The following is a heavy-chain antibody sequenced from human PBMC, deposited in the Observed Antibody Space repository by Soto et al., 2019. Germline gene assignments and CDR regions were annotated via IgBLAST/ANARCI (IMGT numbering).Heavy chain of an antibody. CDR1: GYTFTSYA. CDR2: INTNTGNP. D-gene: IGHD4-17*01. J-gene: IGHJ6*02. V-gene: IGHV7-4-1*01. Sequence: QVQLVQSGSELKKPGASVKVSCKASGYTFTSYAMNWVRQAPGQGLEWMGWINTNTGNPTYAQGFTGRFVFSLDTSVRTAYLQICSLKADDTAVYYCARTNYRDYLRGFYYYYGMYVWGQVTTVTVSS. CDR3: ARTNYRDYLRGFYYYYGMYV.